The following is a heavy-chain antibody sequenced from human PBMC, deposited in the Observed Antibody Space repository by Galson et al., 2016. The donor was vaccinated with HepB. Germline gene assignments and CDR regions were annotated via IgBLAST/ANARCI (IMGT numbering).Heavy chain of an antibody. V-gene: IGHV3-53*01. CDR1: RFSVSSNY. CDR2: IYSGGST. J-gene: IGHJ4*02. CDR3: ARGPLSYDGLTGYYPYYFDY. D-gene: IGHD3-9*01. Sequence: SLRLSCAASRFSVSSNYIIWVRQAPGKGLEWVSAIYSGGSTYYADSVKGRFTFSRDNSKNTLYLQMNSLRAEDTAVYYCARGPLSYDGLTGYYPYYFDYWGQGTQVTVSS.